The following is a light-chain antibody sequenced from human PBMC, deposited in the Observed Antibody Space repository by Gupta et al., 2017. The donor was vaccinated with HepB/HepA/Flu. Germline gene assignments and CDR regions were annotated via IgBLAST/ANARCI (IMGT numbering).Light chain of an antibody. CDR3: HPNYNIPT. CDR2: WGT. Sequence: DIVMTESPYSLPVSLGEKATIHSKSSQTILYNSINRKYLAWYQQKPEPPPKLFISWGTARESGVPDRCSGSGSGTDFSITISNLQDEEVSIYYCHPNYNIPTFGQGTKVEI. CDR1: QTILYNSINRKY. J-gene: IGKJ1*01. V-gene: IGKV4-1*01.